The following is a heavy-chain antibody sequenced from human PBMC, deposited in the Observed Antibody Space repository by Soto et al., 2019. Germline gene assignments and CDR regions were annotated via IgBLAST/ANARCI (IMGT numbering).Heavy chain of an antibody. V-gene: IGHV4-39*01. CDR1: GGSISSSSYY. D-gene: IGHD3-3*01. J-gene: IGHJ6*03. CDR2: IYYSGST. CDR3: ARHGRDFWSGYYYYYMDV. Sequence: SETLSLTCTVSGGSISSSSYYWGWIRQPPGKGLEWIGSIYYSGSTYYNPSLKSRVTISVDTSKNQFSLKLSSVTAADTAVYYCARHGRDFWSGYYYYYMDVWGKGTTVTVSS.